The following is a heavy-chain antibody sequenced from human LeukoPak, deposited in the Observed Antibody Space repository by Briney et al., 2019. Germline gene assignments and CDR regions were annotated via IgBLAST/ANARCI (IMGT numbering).Heavy chain of an antibody. J-gene: IGHJ5*02. V-gene: IGHV3-66*02. D-gene: IGHD6-13*01. CDR3: ARVVAAAGVNWFDP. CDR2: IYSGGST. CDR1: GFIVSSNY. Sequence: GGSLRLSYAASGFIVSSNYMSWVRQAPGKGLEWVSVIYSGGSTYYADSVKGRFTISRDNSKNTLYLQMNSLRAEDTAVYYCARVVAAAGVNWFDPWGQGTLVTVSS.